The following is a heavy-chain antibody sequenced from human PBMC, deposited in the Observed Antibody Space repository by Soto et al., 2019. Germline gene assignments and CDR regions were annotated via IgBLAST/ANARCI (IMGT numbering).Heavy chain of an antibody. CDR1: GYIFTAYS. Sequence: ASVKVSFKASGYIFTAYSMHWVRQAPGQWLELMGIVNPSGGSTNYAQKFQGRITMNRDTSTSTVYMDLSSLTSEDTAVYYCAREENCRDGIFYSEYFQRGGQGTRVTVSS. D-gene: IGHD2-15*01. CDR3: AREENCRDGIFYSEYFQR. J-gene: IGHJ1*01. V-gene: IGHV1-46*01. CDR2: VNPSGGST.